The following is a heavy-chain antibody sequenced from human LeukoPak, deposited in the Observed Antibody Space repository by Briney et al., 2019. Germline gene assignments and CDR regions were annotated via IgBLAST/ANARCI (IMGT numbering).Heavy chain of an antibody. D-gene: IGHD2-2*01. CDR1: GFTFSSYA. V-gene: IGHV3-30*01. J-gene: IGHJ4*02. CDR3: ARTIVVVPAATLDY. CDR2: ISYDGSNK. Sequence: GGSLRLSCAASGFTFSSYAMHWVRQAPGKGLEWVAVISYDGSNKYYADSVKSRFTISRDNSKNTLYLQMNSLRAEDTAVYYCARTIVVVPAATLDYWGQGTLVTVSS.